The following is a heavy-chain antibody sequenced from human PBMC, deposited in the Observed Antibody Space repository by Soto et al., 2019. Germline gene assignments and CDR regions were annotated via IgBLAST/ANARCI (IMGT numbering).Heavy chain of an antibody. CDR2: IYHSGST. D-gene: IGHD6-19*01. Sequence: QVQLQESGPGLVKPSGTLSLTCAVSGGSISSSNWWSWVRQPPGKGLEWIGEIYHSGSTNYNPSLXXRVTISVXKSXXQFSLKLSSVTAADTAVYYCARVAVAGTRFDYWGQGTLVTVSS. CDR3: ARVAVAGTRFDY. CDR1: GGSISSSNW. J-gene: IGHJ4*02. V-gene: IGHV4-4*02.